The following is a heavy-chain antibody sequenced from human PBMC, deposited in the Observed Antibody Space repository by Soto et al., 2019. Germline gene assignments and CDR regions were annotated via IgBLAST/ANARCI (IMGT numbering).Heavy chain of an antibody. D-gene: IGHD2-15*01. CDR1: GFSFSSYV. J-gene: IGHJ5*02. Sequence: QVQLVESGGGVVQPGRSLRLSCAASGFSFSSYVMHWVRQAPGKGLEWLAVTSFDGNNKYYADSVKGRFTISRDNSENPLYLQMNSLRTEDTAVYYCAKDWGRDCSGRTCYLFASWGQGTLVTVSS. CDR2: TSFDGNNK. V-gene: IGHV3-30*18. CDR3: AKDWGRDCSGRTCYLFAS.